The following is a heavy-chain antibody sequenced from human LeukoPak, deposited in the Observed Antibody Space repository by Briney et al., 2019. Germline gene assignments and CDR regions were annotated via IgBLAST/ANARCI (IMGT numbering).Heavy chain of an antibody. V-gene: IGHV3-7*03. CDR1: GFTFSSYW. D-gene: IGHD2-21*02. CDR3: AKSGPEAYCGGDCYSFDY. CDR2: IKQDGSEK. J-gene: IGHJ4*02. Sequence: GGSLRLSCAASGFTFSSYWMSWVRQAPGKGLEWVANIKQDGSEKYYVDSVKGRFIISRDNSKNTLYLQMNSLRAEDTAVYYCAKSGPEAYCGGDCYSFDYWGQGTLVTVSS.